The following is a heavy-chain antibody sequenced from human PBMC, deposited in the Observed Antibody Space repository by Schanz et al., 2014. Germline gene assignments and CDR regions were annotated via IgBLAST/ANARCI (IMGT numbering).Heavy chain of an antibody. D-gene: IGHD2-21*01. J-gene: IGHJ3*02. CDR3: ARDGYSVVVISPTESFDI. V-gene: IGHV3-33*08. CDR2: INSDGTKR. Sequence: VQLVESGGDLVQPGRSLRLSCAASGFTLSSYGMHWVRQAPGKGLEWVAFINSDGTKRFYADSVKSRFTISRDNSRNTLYLQMNSLRAEDTAVYYCARDGYSVVVISPTESFDIWGQGTMVTVSP. CDR1: GFTLSSYG.